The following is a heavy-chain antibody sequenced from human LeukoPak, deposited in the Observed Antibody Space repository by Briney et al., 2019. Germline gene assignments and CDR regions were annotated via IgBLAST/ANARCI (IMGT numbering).Heavy chain of an antibody. Sequence: PGGSLRLSCAASGFTSSSYVMHWGRQAPSNRRGWGAVISYDGIIKYYADSVKGRFTISRDNSKNTLYLQMNSLRAEDTAVYYCASTATVTTFLGYWGQGTLVTVSS. CDR1: GFTSSSYV. CDR3: ASTATVTTFLGY. CDR2: ISYDGIIK. V-gene: IGHV3-30*03. J-gene: IGHJ4*02. D-gene: IGHD4-17*01.